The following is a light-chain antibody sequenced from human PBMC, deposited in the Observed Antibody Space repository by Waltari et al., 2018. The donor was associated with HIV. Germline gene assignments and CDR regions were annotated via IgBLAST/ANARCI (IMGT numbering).Light chain of an antibody. V-gene: IGLV1-44*01. CDR2: RTD. CDR1: LSSIGSRP. CDR3: AIWDDRLSGVL. Sequence: QSVLTQPPSASGTPGQRVTIPCSGGLSSIGSRPFTWYQQLPGAAPKLVIYRTDQRPSGVPDRFSGSKSGTSGSLAINGLQSEDEGDYHCAIWDDRLSGVLFGGGTRLTVL. J-gene: IGLJ3*02.